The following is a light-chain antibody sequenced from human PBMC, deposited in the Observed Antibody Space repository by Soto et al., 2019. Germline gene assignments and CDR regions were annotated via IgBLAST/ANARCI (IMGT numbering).Light chain of an antibody. Sequence: DIVMTQSPDSLAVSLGERATINFKSIQSVFYSSTNKNYLAWYQQKPGQPPKLLIYWASIRESGVPDRFSGSGSGTDFTLTISSLQSEDFAVYYCQQYNDWPTFGQGTKVDIK. V-gene: IGKV4-1*01. CDR3: QQYNDWPT. CDR1: QSVFYSSTNKNY. CDR2: WAS. J-gene: IGKJ1*01.